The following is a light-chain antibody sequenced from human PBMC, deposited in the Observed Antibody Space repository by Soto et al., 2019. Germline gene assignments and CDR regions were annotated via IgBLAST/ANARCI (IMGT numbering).Light chain of an antibody. V-gene: IGLV2-8*01. CDR2: EVT. CDR3: SSYAGTNNVI. J-gene: IGLJ2*01. Sequence: QSVLTQPPSASGSPGQSVTISCAGSISDVGGYNHVSWYQQHPGKAPKLLIYEVTKRSSGVPARFSGSKSGNTASLTVSGLQGDDEADYYCSSYAGTNNVIFGGGTKLTVL. CDR1: ISDVGGYNH.